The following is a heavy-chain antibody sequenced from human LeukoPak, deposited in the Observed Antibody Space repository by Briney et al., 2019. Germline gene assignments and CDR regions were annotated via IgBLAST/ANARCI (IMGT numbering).Heavy chain of an antibody. V-gene: IGHV3-23*01. D-gene: IGHD3-10*01. J-gene: IGHJ4*02. CDR3: ARDRGSGSYFDY. CDR1: GFTFSSYG. Sequence: QPGGTLRLSCAASGFTFSSYGMSWVRQAPGKGLEWVSAISGSGGSTYYADSVKGRFTISRDNSKNTLYLQMNSLRAEDTALYYCARDRGSGSYFDYWGQGTLVTVSS. CDR2: ISGSGGST.